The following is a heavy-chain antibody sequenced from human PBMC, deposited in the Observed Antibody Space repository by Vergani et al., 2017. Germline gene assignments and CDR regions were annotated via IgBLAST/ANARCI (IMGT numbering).Heavy chain of an antibody. V-gene: IGHV3-74*01. CDR2: INSDGSST. J-gene: IGHJ4*02. Sequence: EVQLVESGGGLVQPGGSLRLSCAASGFTFSSYWMHWVRQAPGKGLVWVSRINSDGSSTSYADSVKGRFTISRDNAKNTLYLRMNSLRAEDTAVYYCARDPYYYGSGSYYGFDYWGQGTLVTVSS. D-gene: IGHD3-10*01. CDR3: ARDPYYYGSGSYYGFDY. CDR1: GFTFSSYW.